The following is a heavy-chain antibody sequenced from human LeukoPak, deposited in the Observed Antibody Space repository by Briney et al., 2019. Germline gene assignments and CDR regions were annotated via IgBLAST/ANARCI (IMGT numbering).Heavy chain of an antibody. CDR3: ARVDRSSWPFYFDY. J-gene: IGHJ4*02. V-gene: IGHV4-59*01. D-gene: IGHD6-13*01. Sequence: SETLSLTCTVSGGSISSYYWSWIQLPPGKGLEWIGYIYYSGSANYNPSLKSRVTISVDTSKNQFSLTLSSVTAADTAVYYCARVDRSSWPFYFDYWGQGILVTVSS. CDR1: GGSISSYY. CDR2: IYYSGSA.